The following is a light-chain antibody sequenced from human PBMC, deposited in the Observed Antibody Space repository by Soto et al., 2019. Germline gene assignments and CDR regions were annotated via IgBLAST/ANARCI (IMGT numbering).Light chain of an antibody. J-gene: IGKJ4*01. V-gene: IGKV3-15*01. CDR1: QSVRNF. CDR3: HQYNDGVS. Sequence: ETMLTQSPGTLSVSPGESATLSCRASQSVRNFLAWYQQKPGQAPRLLIWSTSTRAAGVPARFSGSGSGTDYSLTIDSLQSEDFAFYYCHQYNDGVSFGGGTKVEIK. CDR2: STS.